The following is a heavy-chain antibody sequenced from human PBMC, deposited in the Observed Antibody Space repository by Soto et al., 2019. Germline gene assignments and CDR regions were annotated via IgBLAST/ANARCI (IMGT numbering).Heavy chain of an antibody. CDR1: GGSISSSGYN. J-gene: IGHJ4*02. CDR3: ARLPLPRTREDVDY. V-gene: IGHV4-39*01. D-gene: IGHD1-1*01. Sequence: QLQLQESCPGLMKPSETLPLTCSVSGGSISSSGYNWGWIRQPPGKGLEWIGSFYYGGSPYYNPSLKSRVTISVDTSKNQFSLNLRSVTAADTAVYYCARLPLPRTREDVDYWAQGTLAAVSS. CDR2: FYYGGSP.